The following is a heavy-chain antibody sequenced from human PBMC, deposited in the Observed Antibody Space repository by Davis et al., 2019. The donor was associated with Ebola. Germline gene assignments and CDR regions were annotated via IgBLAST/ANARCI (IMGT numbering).Heavy chain of an antibody. D-gene: IGHD4-17*01. CDR1: GYTFTGYY. CDR3: ASAGMTTYTLGLKYYYYYGMDV. J-gene: IGHJ6*02. Sequence: AASVKVSCKASGYTFTGYYMHWVRQAPGQGLEWMGIINPSGGSTSYAQKFQGRVTMTRDTSTSTVYMELRSLRSEDTAVYYCASAGMTTYTLGLKYYYYYGMDVWGQGTTVTVSS. CDR2: INPSGGST. V-gene: IGHV1-46*01.